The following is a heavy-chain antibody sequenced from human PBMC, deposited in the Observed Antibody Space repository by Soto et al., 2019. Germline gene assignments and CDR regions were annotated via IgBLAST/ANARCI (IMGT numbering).Heavy chain of an antibody. CDR1: GDTFTDYY. CDR2: VNPSGGHT. Sequence: QVQLVQSGAEVKKPGASVKVSCKASGDTFTDYYIHWVRQAPGQGLEWMGTVNPSGGHTTYAQHLLGKNPNNRETVHKTPYKGPDNLTSGGPGVKLLARGGPVVGVTAPFDFLGQGTLVTVSS. CDR3: ARGGPVVGVTAPFDF. J-gene: IGHJ4*02. D-gene: IGHD2-21*02. V-gene: IGHV1-46*01.